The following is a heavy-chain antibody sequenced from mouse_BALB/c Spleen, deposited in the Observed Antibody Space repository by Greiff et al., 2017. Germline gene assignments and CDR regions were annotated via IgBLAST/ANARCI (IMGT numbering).Heavy chain of an antibody. CDR2: IWGDGST. V-gene: IGHV2-6-7*01. J-gene: IGHJ1*01. CDR1: GFSLTGYG. Sequence: QVQLQQSGPGLVAPSQSLSITCTVSGFSLTGYGVDWVRQPPGKGLEWLGMIWGDGSTDYNSALKSRLSISKDNSKSQVFLKMNSLQTDDTARYYCASITTGVGGWYFDVWGAGTTVTVSS. CDR3: ASITTGVGGWYFDV. D-gene: IGHD1-1*01.